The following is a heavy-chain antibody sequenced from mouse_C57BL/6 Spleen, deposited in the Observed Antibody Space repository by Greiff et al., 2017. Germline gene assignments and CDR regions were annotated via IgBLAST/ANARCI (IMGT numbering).Heavy chain of an antibody. CDR1: GYTFTDYY. V-gene: IGHV1-26*01. CDR2: INPNNGGT. J-gene: IGHJ1*03. CDR3: ARFHYFDV. Sequence: EVKLQQSGPELVKPGASVKISCKASGYTFTDYYMNWVKQSHGKSLEWIGDINPNNGGTSYNQKFKGKATLTVDKSSSTAYMELRSLTSEDSAVYYCARFHYFDVWGTGTTVTVSS.